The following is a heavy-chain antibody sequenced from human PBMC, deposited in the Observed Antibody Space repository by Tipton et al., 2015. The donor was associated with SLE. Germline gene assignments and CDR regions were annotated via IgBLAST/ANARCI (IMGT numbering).Heavy chain of an antibody. Sequence: SLRLSCAASGFTFSSYEMNWVRQAPGKGLEWVSYISSSGSTIHYADSVKGRFTISRDNSKNTLYLQMNSLRAEDTAVYYCAKDGVGATTAYFDYWGQGTLVTVSS. CDR3: AKDGVGATTAYFDY. CDR2: ISSSGSTI. D-gene: IGHD1-26*01. CDR1: GFTFSSYE. J-gene: IGHJ4*02. V-gene: IGHV3-48*03.